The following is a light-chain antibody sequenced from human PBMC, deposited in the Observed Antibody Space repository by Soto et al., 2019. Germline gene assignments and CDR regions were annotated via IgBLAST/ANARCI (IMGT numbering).Light chain of an antibody. V-gene: IGLV1-44*01. CDR2: ANN. CDR3: AAWDDSLNGVV. J-gene: IGLJ2*01. Sequence: QSVLTQPPSASGIPGQRVIIFCSGSSSNIASNNVNWYQQLPGAAPKLLIYANNQRPSGVPDRFAGSKSGTSASLAISGLQFEYEADYYCAAWDDSLNGVVFGGGTKLTVL. CDR1: SSNIASNN.